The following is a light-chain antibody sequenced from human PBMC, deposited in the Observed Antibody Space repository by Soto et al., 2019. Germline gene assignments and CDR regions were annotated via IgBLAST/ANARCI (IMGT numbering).Light chain of an antibody. J-gene: IGKJ2*01. CDR1: QSVGTN. CDR3: QQYYYWPPYT. CDR2: GAS. Sequence: EIVMTQSPATLSVSPGERATLSCRASQSVGTNLVWYQHKPGQAPRPLIYGASIRATGIPARFSASGSGTEFTLAISSLQSEDSPVYFCQQYYYWPPYTFGQGTKVDIK. V-gene: IGKV3-15*01.